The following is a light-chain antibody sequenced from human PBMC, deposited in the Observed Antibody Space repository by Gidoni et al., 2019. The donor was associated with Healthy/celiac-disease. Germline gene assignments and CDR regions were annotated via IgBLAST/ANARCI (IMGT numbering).Light chain of an antibody. J-gene: IGLJ3*02. CDR2: LEGSGSY. CDR3: ETWDSNTRV. V-gene: IGLV4-60*02. CDR1: SGHSSYI. Sequence: QPVLPQSSSASASLGSSVKLTCTLSSGHSSYIIAWHQQQPGKAPRYLMKLEGSGSYNKGGGVPDRFSGSSSGADRYLTISNLQFEDEADYYCETWDSNTRVFGGGTKLTVL.